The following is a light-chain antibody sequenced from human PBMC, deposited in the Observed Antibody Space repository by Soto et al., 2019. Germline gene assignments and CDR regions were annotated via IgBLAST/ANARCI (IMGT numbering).Light chain of an antibody. J-gene: IGLJ1*01. Sequence: QSVLTQPASVSGSPGQSITISCTGTSSDVGAYNYVSWYQHHPGKAPKLMIYDVSNRPSGVPNRFSGSKSANTASLTISGLQAEDEADYYCSSFKSSNSYVFGSGTKVTVL. CDR1: SSDVGAYNY. CDR2: DVS. CDR3: SSFKSSNSYV. V-gene: IGLV2-14*03.